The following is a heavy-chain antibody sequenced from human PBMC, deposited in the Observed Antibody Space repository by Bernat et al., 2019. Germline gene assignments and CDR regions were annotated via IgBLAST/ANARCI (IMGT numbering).Heavy chain of an antibody. CDR3: ARFITGTTGYFDY. D-gene: IGHD1-20*01. Sequence: QVQLVESGGGVVQPGRSLRLSCAASGFTFSSYVIHWVRQAPGKGLEWVAAISYDGVNKYYADSVKGRFSISRDNSKNTLYLQMNSLRAEDTAVYYCARFITGTTGYFDYWGQGTLVTVSS. CDR2: ISYDGVNK. J-gene: IGHJ4*02. CDR1: GFTFSSYV. V-gene: IGHV3-30*14.